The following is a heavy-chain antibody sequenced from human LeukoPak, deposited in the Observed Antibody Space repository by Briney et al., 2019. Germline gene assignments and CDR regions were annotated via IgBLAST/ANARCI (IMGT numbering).Heavy chain of an antibody. V-gene: IGHV4-61*02. Sequence: SQTLSLTCTVSGGSISSGSYYWSWIRQPAGKGLEWIGRIHTSGSTNYSPSLKSRVTISVDTSKNQFSLKLSSVTAADTAVYYCATEIGGYSYGYDPREVSYYFDYWGQGTLVTVSS. J-gene: IGHJ4*02. CDR2: IHTSGST. CDR3: ATEIGGYSYGYDPREVSYYFDY. D-gene: IGHD5-18*01. CDR1: GGSISSGSYY.